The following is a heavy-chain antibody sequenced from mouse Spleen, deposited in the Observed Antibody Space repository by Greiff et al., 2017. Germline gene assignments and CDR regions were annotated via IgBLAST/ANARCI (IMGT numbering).Heavy chain of an antibody. V-gene: IGHV1-50*01. CDR2: IDPSDSYT. CDR1: GYTFTSYW. D-gene: IGHD2-3*01. J-gene: IGHJ3*01. Sequence: QVQLQQPGAELVKPGASVKLSCKASGYTFTSYWMQWVKQRPGQGLEWIGEIDPSDSYTNYNQKFKGKATLTVDTSSSTAYMKLSSLTSEDSAVYYSARMDGYYEPFAYWGQGTLVTVSA. CDR3: ARMDGYYEPFAY.